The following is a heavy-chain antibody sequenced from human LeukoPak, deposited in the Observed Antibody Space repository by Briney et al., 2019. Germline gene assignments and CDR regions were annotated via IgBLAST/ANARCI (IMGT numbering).Heavy chain of an antibody. Sequence: GGSLRLSCAASGFTFSTYAMTWVRQAPGKGLEWVSGVSGSGGSTYYADSVKGRFTISRDNSKNTLYLQMNSLRAEDTAIYFCAKDATPRNSIWDHFDSWGQGTLVTVSS. CDR1: GFTFSTYA. J-gene: IGHJ4*02. CDR2: VSGSGGST. D-gene: IGHD1-7*01. CDR3: AKDATPRNSIWDHFDS. V-gene: IGHV3-23*01.